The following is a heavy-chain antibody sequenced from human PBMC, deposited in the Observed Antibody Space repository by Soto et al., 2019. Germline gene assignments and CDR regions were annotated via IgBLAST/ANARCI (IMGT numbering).Heavy chain of an antibody. CDR3: ARSGNSNGLVFDS. Sequence: SETLSLTFTVPGGSIYTYYWSSILQSPGKGLEWIGYVYHVGSTRHNASLNSRVTISTDTSKGQISLRLTAVTAAETAIYYRARSGNSNGLVFDSWGPGTLVAVSS. J-gene: IGHJ4*02. D-gene: IGHD5-18*01. CDR1: GGSIYTYY. V-gene: IGHV4-59*01. CDR2: VYHVGST.